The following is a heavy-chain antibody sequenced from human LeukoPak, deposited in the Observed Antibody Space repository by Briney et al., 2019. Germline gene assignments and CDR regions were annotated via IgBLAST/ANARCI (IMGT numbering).Heavy chain of an antibody. V-gene: IGHV4-34*01. D-gene: IGHD2-2*01. J-gene: IGHJ5*02. Sequence: PSETLSLTCAVYGGSFSGYYWSWIRQPPGKGLEWIGEINHSGSTNYNPSLKSRVTISVATSKNQFSLKLSSWTAADTAVYYCARARRYNIGVVPAPLNWFDPWGQGTLVTVSS. CDR3: ARARRYNIGVVPAPLNWFDP. CDR2: INHSGST. CDR1: GGSFSGYY.